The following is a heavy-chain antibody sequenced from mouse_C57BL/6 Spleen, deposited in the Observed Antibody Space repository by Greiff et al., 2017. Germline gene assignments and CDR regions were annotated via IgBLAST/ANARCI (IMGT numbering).Heavy chain of an antibody. CDR2: INPSNGGT. Sequence: QVQLQQPGTELVKPGASVKLSCKASGYTFTSYWMHWVKQRPGQGLEWIGNINPSNGGTNYNEKFKSKATLTVDKSSSTAYMQLSSLTSEDSAVYYCSRDYYGIPIYYYAMDYWGQGTSVTVSS. D-gene: IGHD1-1*01. CDR3: SRDYYGIPIYYYAMDY. J-gene: IGHJ4*01. CDR1: GYTFTSYW. V-gene: IGHV1-53*01.